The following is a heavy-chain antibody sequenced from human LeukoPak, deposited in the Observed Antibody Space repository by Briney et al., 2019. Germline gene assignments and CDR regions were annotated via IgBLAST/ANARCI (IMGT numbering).Heavy chain of an antibody. V-gene: IGHV3-23*01. CDR1: GFTFSSYA. CDR2: ISGSGGST. J-gene: IGHJ3*02. CDR3: AKAGGDSSGYDAFDI. Sequence: GGSLRLSCAASGFTFSSYAMSWVRQAPGKGLEWVSAISGSGGSTYYADSVKGRFTISRDNAKNTLYLQMNSLRTEDTAVYYCAKAGGDSSGYDAFDIWGQGTMVTVSS. D-gene: IGHD6-19*01.